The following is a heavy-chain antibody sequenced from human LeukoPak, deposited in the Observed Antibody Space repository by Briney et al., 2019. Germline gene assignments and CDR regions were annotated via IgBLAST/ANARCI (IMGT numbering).Heavy chain of an antibody. V-gene: IGHV1-2*02. J-gene: IGHJ6*03. D-gene: IGHD3-9*01. CDR1: GYTFTGYY. CDR3: ARVRHSKYYDILSYYYYYMDV. Sequence: ASVKVSCKASGYTFTGYYMHWVRQAPGRGLEWMGWINPNSGGTNYAQKFQGRVTMTRDTSISTAYMELSRLRSDDTAVYYCARVRHSKYYDILSYYYYYMDVWGKGTTVTVSS. CDR2: INPNSGGT.